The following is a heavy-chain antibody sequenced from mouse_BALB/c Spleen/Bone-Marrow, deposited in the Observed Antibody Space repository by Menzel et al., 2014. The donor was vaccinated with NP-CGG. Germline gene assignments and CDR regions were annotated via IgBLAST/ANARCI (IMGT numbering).Heavy chain of an antibody. CDR3: TRGGNWDDFDV. CDR1: GFTFSSSG. V-gene: IGHV5-17*02. D-gene: IGHD4-1*01. CDR2: ISSGSTAI. Sequence: EVKLMESGGGLVQPGGSRKLSCAASGFTFSSSGMHWVRQAPEKGLEWVAYISSGSTAIFYADTVKGRFTISRDNPKNTLFLQMTSLRSEDTAMYYCTRGGNWDDFDVWGAGTTVTVSS. J-gene: IGHJ1*01.